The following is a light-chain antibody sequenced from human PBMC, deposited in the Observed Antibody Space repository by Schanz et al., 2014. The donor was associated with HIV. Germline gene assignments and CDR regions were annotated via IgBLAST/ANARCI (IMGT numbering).Light chain of an antibody. J-gene: IGLJ2*01. V-gene: IGLV1-40*01. Sequence: QSVLTQPPSVSGAPGQRVTISCTGSSSNIGAGYDVHWYQQLPGTAPKLLIYGNSNRPSGVPDRISGSKSGTSASLAITGLQAEDEADYYCASYTTSSTVIFGGGTKLTVL. CDR3: ASYTTSSTVI. CDR1: SSNIGAGYD. CDR2: GNS.